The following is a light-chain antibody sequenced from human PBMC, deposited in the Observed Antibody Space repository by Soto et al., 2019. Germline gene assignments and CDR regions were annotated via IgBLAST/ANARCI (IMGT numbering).Light chain of an antibody. CDR2: KAS. CDR1: QSISSW. J-gene: IGKJ1*01. CDR3: QHSNSYSAA. V-gene: IGKV1-5*03. Sequence: DIQMTQSPSTLSASVGDRVTITCRASQSISSWLAWYQQKPGKAPKLLIYKASTLKSGVPSRFSGSGSGTDFTLTIISLQPDDFATSYCQHSNSYSAAIGQGTKVDTK.